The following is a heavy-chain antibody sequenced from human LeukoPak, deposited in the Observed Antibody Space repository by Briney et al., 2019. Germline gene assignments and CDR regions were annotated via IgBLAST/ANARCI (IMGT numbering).Heavy chain of an antibody. CDR1: GGSISSYY. CDR2: IYYSGST. CDR3: ARSVRDDILTGFDY. Sequence: SETLSLTCTVSGGSISSYYWSWIRQPPGKGLEWIGYIYYSGSTNYNPSLKSRVNISVDTSKNQFALKLSSVPAADTAVYYCARSVRDDILTGFDYWGQGTLVTVSS. D-gene: IGHD3-9*01. V-gene: IGHV4-59*01. J-gene: IGHJ4*02.